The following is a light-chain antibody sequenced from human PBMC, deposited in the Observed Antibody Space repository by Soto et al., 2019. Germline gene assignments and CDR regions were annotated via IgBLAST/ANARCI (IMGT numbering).Light chain of an antibody. J-gene: IGKJ3*01. V-gene: IGKV3-20*01. CDR3: QQYDGVPLT. Sequence: EIVLTQSPDTLSLSPGERATLFCRASQTLSINSLAWYQQKPGQAPRLLIYAASTRDTGIPDRFNGSGSGTDFALTIHRLEPEDFAVYYCQQYDGVPLTFDPGTKVDVK. CDR1: QTLSINS. CDR2: AAS.